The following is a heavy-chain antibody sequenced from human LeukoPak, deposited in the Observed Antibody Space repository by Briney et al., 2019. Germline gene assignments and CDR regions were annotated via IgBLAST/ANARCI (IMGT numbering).Heavy chain of an antibody. CDR2: ISSSSSTI. Sequence: GGSLRLSCAASGFTFSSYSMNWVCQAPGKGLEWVSYISSSSSTIYYADSVKGRFTISRDNAKNSLYLQMNSLRAEDTAVYYCARTWRGYCSSTSCYRDYWGQGTLVTVSS. V-gene: IGHV3-48*01. D-gene: IGHD2-2*02. J-gene: IGHJ4*02. CDR1: GFTFSSYS. CDR3: ARTWRGYCSSTSCYRDY.